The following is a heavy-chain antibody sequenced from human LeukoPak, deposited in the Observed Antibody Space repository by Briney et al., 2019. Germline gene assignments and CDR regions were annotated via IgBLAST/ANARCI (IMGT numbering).Heavy chain of an antibody. J-gene: IGHJ3*02. D-gene: IGHD3-10*01. CDR1: GFTVSSNY. Sequence: GGSLRLSCAASGFTVSSNYMSWIRQAPGKGLEWVSYISSSGSTIYYADSVKGRFTISRDNAKNSLYLQMNSLRAEDTAVYYCAREGLLWFGEPYDAFDIWGQGTMVTVSS. V-gene: IGHV3-11*04. CDR3: AREGLLWFGEPYDAFDI. CDR2: ISSSGSTI.